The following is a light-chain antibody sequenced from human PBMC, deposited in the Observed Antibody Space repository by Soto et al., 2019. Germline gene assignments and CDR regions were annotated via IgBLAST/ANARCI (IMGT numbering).Light chain of an antibody. CDR3: QSFDSNRREV. CDR1: SSNIGADYV. V-gene: IGLV1-40*01. J-gene: IGLJ1*01. CDR2: GNG. Sequence: QSVLTQPPSVSGAPGQRVTISCTGSSSNIGADYVVHWHQQLPGTATKLLILGNGNRPSGVPDRFSASKSGTSASLAITGLRTEDEADYYCQSFDSNRREVFGTGTKLTVL.